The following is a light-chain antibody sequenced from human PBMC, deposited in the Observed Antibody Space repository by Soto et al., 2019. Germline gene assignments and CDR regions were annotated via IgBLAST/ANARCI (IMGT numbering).Light chain of an antibody. V-gene: IGLV2-14*01. J-gene: IGLJ1*01. CDR1: SSDVGSYNP. CDR3: SSFTSSITYV. CDR2: DVT. Sequence: QSVLTQPASVSGSPGQSITISCTGTSSDVGSYNPVSWYRQDPGKAPKLMIYDVTNRPSGVSNRFSGSKSGNTASLTISGLQAEDEADYYCSSFTSSITYVFGTGTKVTVL.